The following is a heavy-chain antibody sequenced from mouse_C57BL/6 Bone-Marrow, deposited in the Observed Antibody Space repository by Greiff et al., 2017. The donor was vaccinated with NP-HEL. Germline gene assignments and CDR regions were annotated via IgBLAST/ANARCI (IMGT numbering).Heavy chain of an antibody. J-gene: IGHJ3*01. D-gene: IGHD2-4*01. Sequence: VKLVESGPGLVQPSQSLSITCTVSGFSLTSYGVHWVRQSPGKGLEWLGVIWSGGSTDYNAAFISRLSISKDNSKSQVFFKMNSLQADDTAIYYCARNSYDYDRFAYWGQGTLVTVSA. CDR3: ARNSYDYDRFAY. V-gene: IGHV2-2*01. CDR1: GFSLTSYG. CDR2: IWSGGST.